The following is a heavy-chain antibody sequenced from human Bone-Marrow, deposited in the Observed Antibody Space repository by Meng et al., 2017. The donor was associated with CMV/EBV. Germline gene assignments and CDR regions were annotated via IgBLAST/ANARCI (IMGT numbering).Heavy chain of an antibody. J-gene: IGHJ6*02. D-gene: IGHD6-6*01. V-gene: IGHV3-9*03. CDR1: GFTFDDYA. CDR3: AKDLAARPHYGMDV. CDR2: ISWNSGSI. Sequence: GGSLRLSCAASGFTFDDYAMHWVRQAPGKGLEWVSGISWNSGSIGYADSVKGRFTISRDNAKNSLYLQMNSLRAEDMALYYCAKDLAARPHYGMDVWGQGTTVTFSS.